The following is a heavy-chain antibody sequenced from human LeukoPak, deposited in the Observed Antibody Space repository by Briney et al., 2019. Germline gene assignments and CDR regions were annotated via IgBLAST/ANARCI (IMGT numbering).Heavy chain of an antibody. CDR2: IIPIFGTA. Sequence: SVKVSCKASGGTFSTYAISWVRQAPGQGLEWMGGIIPIFGTANSAQKFQGRVTITADESTSTAYMELSSLRSEDTAVYYCARSPRTYYYYMDVWGKGTTVTISS. CDR1: GGTFSTYA. V-gene: IGHV1-69*13. CDR3: ARSPRTYYYYMDV. J-gene: IGHJ6*03.